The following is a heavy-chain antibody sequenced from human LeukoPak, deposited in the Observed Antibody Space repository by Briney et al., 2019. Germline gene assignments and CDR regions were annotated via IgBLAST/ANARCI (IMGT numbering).Heavy chain of an antibody. D-gene: IGHD2-21*01. CDR3: AGGLCGGDCYDY. Sequence: GGSLRLSCAASGFTFTNYGMNWVRQAPGKGLEWVSSIVSSSANIYYADSVKGRFTISRDNAKNSVYLQMNSLRVEDTAVYYCAGGLCGGDCYDYWGQGNLVTVSS. V-gene: IGHV3-21*01. CDR1: GFTFTNYG. CDR2: IVSSSANI. J-gene: IGHJ4*02.